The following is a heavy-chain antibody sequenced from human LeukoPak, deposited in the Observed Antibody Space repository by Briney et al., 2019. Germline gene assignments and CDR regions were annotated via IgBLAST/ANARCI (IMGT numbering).Heavy chain of an antibody. J-gene: IGHJ4*02. D-gene: IGHD2-8*01. CDR2: IQQNGGGK. CDR3: ATGGDLYCTTANCLPFDY. Sequence: GGSLRLSCAASGFTFSTYAVNWVRQAPGKGLEGVANIQQNGGGKHYADSVKGRFTISRDNAKKSLYLQMDNLRAEDTAVYYCATGGDLYCTTANCLPFDYWGQGTLVTVSS. CDR1: GFTFSTYA. V-gene: IGHV3-7*01.